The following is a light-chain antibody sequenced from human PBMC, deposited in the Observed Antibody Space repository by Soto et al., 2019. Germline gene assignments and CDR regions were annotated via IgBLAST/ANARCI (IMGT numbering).Light chain of an antibody. Sequence: DIHLTQSPSSLSASVEDRVTISCRATQGIGTYLTWYQQKPGRAPNLLIYDASTLQTGAPSRFSGRASATDFTLTISSLQPEDVGTYLCQQTYSTPQWKLGQGTKVDIK. J-gene: IGKJ1*01. CDR1: QGIGTY. CDR3: QQTYSTPQWK. V-gene: IGKV1-39*01. CDR2: DAS.